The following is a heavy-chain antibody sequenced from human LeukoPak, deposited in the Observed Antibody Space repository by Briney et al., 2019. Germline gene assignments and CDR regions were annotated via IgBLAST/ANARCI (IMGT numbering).Heavy chain of an antibody. CDR1: GFTFSSYA. Sequence: PGGSLRLSCAASGFTFSSYAMSWVRQAPGKGLEWVSAISGSGGSTYYADSVKGRFTISRDNSKNALYLQMNSLRAEDTAMYYCARGFWSGYYVFDYWGQGTLVTVSS. CDR3: ARGFWSGYYVFDY. J-gene: IGHJ4*02. V-gene: IGHV3-23*01. CDR2: ISGSGGST. D-gene: IGHD3-3*01.